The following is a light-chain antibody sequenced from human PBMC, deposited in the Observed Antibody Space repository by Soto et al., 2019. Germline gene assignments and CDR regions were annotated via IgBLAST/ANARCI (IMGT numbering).Light chain of an antibody. J-gene: IGKJ1*01. Sequence: DLVITQSPLSLPVTPGEPASISCRSSQSLLHSDGYNYLDWYLQKPGQSPQLLIYLGSNRASGVPDRFSGSGSGTDFTLKISRVEAEDVGIYYCMQALQARTFGQGTKVDI. V-gene: IGKV2-28*01. CDR1: QSLLHSDGYNY. CDR3: MQALQART. CDR2: LGS.